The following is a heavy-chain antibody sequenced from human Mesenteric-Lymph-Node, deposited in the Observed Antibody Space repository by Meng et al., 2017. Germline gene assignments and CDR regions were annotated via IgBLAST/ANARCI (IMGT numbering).Heavy chain of an antibody. V-gene: IGHV3-66*01. CDR3: ARDINPDYYDSSGLDY. J-gene: IGHJ4*02. Sequence: GESLKISCAASGFTVSSNYMSWVRQAPGKGLEWVSVIQSGGITYYADSVNGRFTISRDNSKNTLYLQMNSLRAEDTAVYYCARDINPDYYDSSGLDYWGQGTQVTVSS. D-gene: IGHD3-22*01. CDR1: GFTVSSNY. CDR2: IQSGGIT.